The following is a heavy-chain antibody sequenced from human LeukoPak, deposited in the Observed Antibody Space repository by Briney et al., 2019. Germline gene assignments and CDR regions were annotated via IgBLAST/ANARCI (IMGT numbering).Heavy chain of an antibody. J-gene: IGHJ3*02. CDR3: ARVSLGYQLLYRAMGAFDI. CDR1: GGSISSGDYY. V-gene: IGHV4-30-4*01. D-gene: IGHD2-2*02. Sequence: SQTLSLTWTVSGGSISSGDYYWSWIRQPPGKGLEWIGYIYYSGSTYYNPSLKSRVTISVDTSKNQFSLKLSSVTAADTAVYYCARVSLGYQLLYRAMGAFDIWGQGTMVTVSS. CDR2: IYYSGST.